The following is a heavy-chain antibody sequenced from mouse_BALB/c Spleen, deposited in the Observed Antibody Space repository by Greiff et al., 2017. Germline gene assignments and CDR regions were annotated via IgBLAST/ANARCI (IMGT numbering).Heavy chain of an antibody. J-gene: IGHJ1*01. CDR1: GFAFSSYD. V-gene: IGHV5-12-1*01. CDR3: ARHPDWYFDV. CDR2: ISSGGGST. Sequence: EVKLVESGGGLVKPGGSLKLSCADSGFAFSSYDMSWVRQTPEKRLEWVAYISSGGGSTYYPDTVKGRFTISRDNAKNTLYLQMSSLKSEDTAMYYCARHPDWYFDVWGAGTTVTVAS.